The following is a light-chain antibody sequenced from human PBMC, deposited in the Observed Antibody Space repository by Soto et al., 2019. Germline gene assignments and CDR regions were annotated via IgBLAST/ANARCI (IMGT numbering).Light chain of an antibody. Sequence: DIQMTQSPSTLSASVGDRVTITCRARQIISSSLAWYQQKPGKAPKVLIYDASSLESVVPSRFSGSGSGTKFTLTISSLQPDDFATYYCQQHNNYSPFTFGQGTKLEIK. V-gene: IGKV1-5*01. CDR3: QQHNNYSPFT. CDR1: QIISSS. J-gene: IGKJ2*01. CDR2: DAS.